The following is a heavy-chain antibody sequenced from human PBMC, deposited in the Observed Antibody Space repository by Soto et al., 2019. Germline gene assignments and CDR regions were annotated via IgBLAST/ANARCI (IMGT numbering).Heavy chain of an antibody. CDR2: INSDGSST. J-gene: IGHJ3*02. CDR3: VRGGIAAGTRVYGFDI. CDR1: GFTFSSYW. V-gene: IGHV3-74*01. D-gene: IGHD6-13*01. Sequence: GGSLRLSCTASGFTFSSYWMHWVRQAPGKGLVWVSRINSDGSSTNYADSVKGRFTISRDNAKNTLYLQMNSLRAEDTAVYYCVRGGIAAGTRVYGFDIWGQGTMVTVSS.